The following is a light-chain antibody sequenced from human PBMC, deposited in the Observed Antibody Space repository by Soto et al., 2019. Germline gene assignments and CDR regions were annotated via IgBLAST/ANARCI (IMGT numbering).Light chain of an antibody. V-gene: IGKV1-27*01. Sequence: DIQMTQSPSSLSASFGDRVTITCRASQGIGVYLAWFQQKPGNAPKLLIYAASTLQSGVPSRFRGSGSGTDFTLTISGLQPEDVATYYCQKYNSAPLTFGGGTKVEIK. CDR3: QKYNSAPLT. CDR2: AAS. J-gene: IGKJ4*01. CDR1: QGIGVY.